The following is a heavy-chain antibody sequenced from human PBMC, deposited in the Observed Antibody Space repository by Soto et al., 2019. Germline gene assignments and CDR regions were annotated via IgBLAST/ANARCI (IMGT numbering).Heavy chain of an antibody. V-gene: IGHV3-9*01. J-gene: IGHJ6*02. CDR2: ISWNSGSI. Sequence: EVQLVESGGGLVQPGRSLRLSCAASGFTLDDYAMHWFRQAPGKGLEWVSGISWNSGSIGYADSVKGRFTISRDNAKNSLYLQMNSLRADDTALYYCAKDKRSYYYYGMDVWGQGTTVTVSS. CDR1: GFTLDDYA. CDR3: AKDKRSYYYYGMDV.